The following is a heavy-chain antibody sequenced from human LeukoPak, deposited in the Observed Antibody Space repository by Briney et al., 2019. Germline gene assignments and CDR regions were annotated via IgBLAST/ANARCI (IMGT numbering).Heavy chain of an antibody. J-gene: IGHJ4*02. V-gene: IGHV4-4*07. CDR3: ARKDGDY. Sequence: SETLSLTGTVSGASISAFHWTWFRQPAGKGLEWIGLIYSSGSTLFNPSLKSRVAMSVDLTKNQLSLKLTSVTAADTAMYYCARKDGDYWGRGTLVTVSS. CDR1: GASISAFH. CDR2: IYSSGST.